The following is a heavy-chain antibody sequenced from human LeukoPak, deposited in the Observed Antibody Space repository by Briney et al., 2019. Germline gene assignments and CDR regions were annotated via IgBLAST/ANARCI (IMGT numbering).Heavy chain of an antibody. D-gene: IGHD3-3*01. CDR2: ISAYNGNT. CDR1: GYTFTSYG. V-gene: IGHV1-18*01. CDR3: AREGVLRFLEWLATPYQFDY. J-gene: IGHJ4*02. Sequence: GASVKVSCKASGYTFTSYGISWVRQAPGQGLEWMGWISAYNGNTNYAQKLQGRVTMTTDTSTSTAYMELSSLRSEDTAVYYCAREGVLRFLEWLATPYQFDYWGQGTLVTVSS.